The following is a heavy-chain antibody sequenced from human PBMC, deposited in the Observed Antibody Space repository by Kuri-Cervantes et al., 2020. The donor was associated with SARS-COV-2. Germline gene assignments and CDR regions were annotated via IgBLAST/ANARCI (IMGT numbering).Heavy chain of an antibody. Sequence: GGSLRFSFAASGFNFSRTDMPGVRQAPGKGLEWVAVIAHDGKNKKCIASGKGRFTISRDNSQNTLYLHMKSLRSEDTAMYYCAKDRVGVKDFWGQGTLVTVSS. CDR3: AKDRVGVKDF. CDR1: GFNFSRTD. D-gene: IGHD2-21*01. V-gene: IGHV3-30*18. J-gene: IGHJ4*02. CDR2: IAHDGKNK.